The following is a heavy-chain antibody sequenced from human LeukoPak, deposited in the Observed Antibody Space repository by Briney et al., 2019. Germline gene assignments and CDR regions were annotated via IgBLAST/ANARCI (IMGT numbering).Heavy chain of an antibody. CDR3: ARVSSEPMGATDY. Sequence: ASVKVSCKASGYTFTGYYMHWVRQAPGQGLEWMGWINPNSGGTNYAQKFQGRVTMTRDTSISTAYMELSRLRSDDTAVYYCARVSSEPMGATDYWGQGTLVTVSS. D-gene: IGHD1-14*01. CDR2: INPNSGGT. V-gene: IGHV1-2*02. J-gene: IGHJ4*02. CDR1: GYTFTGYY.